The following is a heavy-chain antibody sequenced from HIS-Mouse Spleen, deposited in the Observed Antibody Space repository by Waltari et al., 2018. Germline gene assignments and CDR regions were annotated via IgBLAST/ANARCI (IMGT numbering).Heavy chain of an antibody. CDR2: SIPILGIA. CDR3: ARELSGLYYFDY. CDR1: GGTFSSYA. V-gene: IGHV1-69*04. Sequence: QVQLVQSGAEVKKPGSSVKVSCKASGGTFSSYASSRVRQPPGQGLEWMGRSIPILGIANYAQKFQGRVTITADKSTSTAYMELSSLRSEDTAVYYCARELSGLYYFDYWGQGTLVTVSS. J-gene: IGHJ4*02. D-gene: IGHD3-16*01.